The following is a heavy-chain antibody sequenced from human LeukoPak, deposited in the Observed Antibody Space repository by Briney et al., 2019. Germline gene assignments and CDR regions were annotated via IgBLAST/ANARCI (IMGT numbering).Heavy chain of an antibody. J-gene: IGHJ4*02. CDR3: ARATGTTGFDY. Sequence: GGSLRLSCAASGFTFSSYDMHWVRQATGKGLEWVSAIGTAGDTYYPGSVKGRFTISRENAKNSLYPQMNSLRAGDTAVYYCARATGTTGFDYWGQGTLVTVSS. D-gene: IGHD1-1*01. CDR2: IGTAGDT. CDR1: GFTFSSYD. V-gene: IGHV3-13*04.